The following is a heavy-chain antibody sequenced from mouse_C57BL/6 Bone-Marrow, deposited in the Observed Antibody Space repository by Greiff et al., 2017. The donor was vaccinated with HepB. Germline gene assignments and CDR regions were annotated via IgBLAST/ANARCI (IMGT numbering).Heavy chain of an antibody. CDR3: ARHTDYDGLWYFDV. D-gene: IGHD2-4*01. J-gene: IGHJ1*03. CDR1: GFTFSSYG. CDR2: ISSGGSYT. V-gene: IGHV5-6*01. Sequence: EVQLVESGGDLVKPGGSLKLSCAASGFTFSSYGMSWVRQPPDKRLEWVATISSGGSYTYYPDSVKGRFTISRDNAKNTLYLQMSSLKSEDTAMYYCARHTDYDGLWYFDVWGTGTTVTVSS.